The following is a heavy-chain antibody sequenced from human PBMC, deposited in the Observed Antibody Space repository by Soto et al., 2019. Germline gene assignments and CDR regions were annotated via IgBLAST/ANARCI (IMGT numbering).Heavy chain of an antibody. CDR3: ARPSDGMGHLLGPNWFDP. CDR1: GYTFTSYG. V-gene: IGHV1-18*01. J-gene: IGHJ5*02. D-gene: IGHD1-20*01. CDR2: ISAYNGNT. Sequence: ASVKVSWKAFGYTFTSYGISWVRQAPGQGLEWMGWISAYNGNTNYAQKLQGRVTMTTDTSTSTAYMELRSLRSDDTAVYYCARPSDGMGHLLGPNWFDPWGQGTLVTVSS.